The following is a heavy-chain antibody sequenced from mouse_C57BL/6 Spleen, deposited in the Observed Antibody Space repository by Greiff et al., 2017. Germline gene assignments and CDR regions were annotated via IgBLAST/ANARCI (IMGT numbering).Heavy chain of an antibody. J-gene: IGHJ2*01. V-gene: IGHV1-15*01. Sequence: QVQLQQSGAELVRPGASVTLSCKASGYTFTDYEMHWVKQTPVHGLEWIGAIDPETGGTAYNQKFKGKAILTADKSSSTANMELRSLTSEDSAVYYCTKGEPYFDYWGQGTTLTVSS. CDR2: IDPETGGT. CDR3: TKGEPYFDY. CDR1: GYTFTDYE.